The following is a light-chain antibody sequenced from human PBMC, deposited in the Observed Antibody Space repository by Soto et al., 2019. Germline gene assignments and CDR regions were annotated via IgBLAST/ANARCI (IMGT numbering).Light chain of an antibody. J-gene: IGKJ1*01. Sequence: INMTESPSSLSAPVGDRVSITCRASQSIKNYLNWYQQKPGKAPKLLIYAASSLQSGVPSRFSGSGSGTDFTLTISSLQPEDFATYYCQHYNSYSEAFGQGTKV. CDR1: QSIKNY. CDR3: QHYNSYSEA. CDR2: AAS. V-gene: IGKV1-39*01.